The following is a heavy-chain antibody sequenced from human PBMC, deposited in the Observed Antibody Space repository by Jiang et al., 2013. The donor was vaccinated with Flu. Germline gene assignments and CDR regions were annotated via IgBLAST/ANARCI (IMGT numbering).Heavy chain of an antibody. CDR1: GYTLTELS. CDR2: FDPEDGET. CDR3: ATDRGYYDSSGYYPFDY. D-gene: IGHD3-22*01. V-gene: IGHV1-24*01. Sequence: KPGASVKVSCKVSGYTLTELSMHWVRQAPGKGLEWMGGFDPEDGETIYAQKFQGRVTMTEDTSTDTAYMELSSLRSEDTAVYYCATDRGYYDSSGYYPFDYWGQGTLVTVSS. J-gene: IGHJ4*02.